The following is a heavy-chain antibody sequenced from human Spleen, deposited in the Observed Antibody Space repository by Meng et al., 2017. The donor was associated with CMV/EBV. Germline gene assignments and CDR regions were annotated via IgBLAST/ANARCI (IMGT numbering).Heavy chain of an antibody. CDR1: GGPINSSRYY. V-gene: IGHV4-39*01. CDR3: ARPIAAAGWFDP. J-gene: IGHJ5*02. Sequence: QRQLQESGPGLVKSSEALSLTCTVSGGPINSSRYYWGWIRQPPGKGLEWIGSIYYSGRTYYNPSLKSRVTISVDTSKNQFSLKLSSVTAADTAVHYCARPIAAAGWFDPWGQGTLVTVSS. CDR2: IYYSGRT. D-gene: IGHD6-13*01.